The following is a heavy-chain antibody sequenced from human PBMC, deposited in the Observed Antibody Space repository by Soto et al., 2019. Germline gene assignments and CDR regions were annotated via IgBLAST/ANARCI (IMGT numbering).Heavy chain of an antibody. Sequence: ASVKVSCKASGYTFTSYAMHWVRQAPGQRLEWMGWINAGNGNTKYSQKFQGRVTITRDTSASTAYMELSSLRSEDTAVYYSARERYSGYESFDYWGQGTLVTVSS. V-gene: IGHV1-3*01. D-gene: IGHD5-12*01. CDR3: ARERYSGYESFDY. CDR2: INAGNGNT. CDR1: GYTFTSYA. J-gene: IGHJ4*02.